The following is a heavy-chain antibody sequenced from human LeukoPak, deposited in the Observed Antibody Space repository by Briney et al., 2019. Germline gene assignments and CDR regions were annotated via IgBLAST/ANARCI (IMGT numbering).Heavy chain of an antibody. CDR2: TYYRSKWYN. CDR3: ASGHAFDY. CDR1: GDSVSSNSAT. Sequence: SQTLSLTCAISGDSVSSNSATWNWIRQSPPRGLEWLGRTYYRSKWYNDYAISVKSRVTINPDTSKNQFSLQLNSVTPEDTAVYYCASGHAFDYWGQGTLVTVPS. J-gene: IGHJ4*02. V-gene: IGHV6-1*01.